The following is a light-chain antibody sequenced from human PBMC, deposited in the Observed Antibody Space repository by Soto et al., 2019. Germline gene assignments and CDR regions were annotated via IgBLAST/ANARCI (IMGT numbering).Light chain of an antibody. CDR2: GAS. J-gene: IGKJ1*01. CDR3: QQYRT. CDR1: QSVSSSY. Sequence: EIVLTQSPGTLSLSPGERATLSCRASQSVSSSYLAWYQQKPGQAPRLLIYGASSRATGIPDRFSGSGSGTDFTLTNSRLEPEDFAVYYCQQYRTFGQGTKVDI. V-gene: IGKV3-20*01.